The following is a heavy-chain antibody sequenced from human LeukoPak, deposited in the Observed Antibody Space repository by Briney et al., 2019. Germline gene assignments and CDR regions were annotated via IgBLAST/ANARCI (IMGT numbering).Heavy chain of an antibody. CDR1: GFTFSTFA. Sequence: GGSLRLSCAVSGFTFSTFAMNWVRQAPGKGLEWVSSLSDSAVSSYYADSVKGRFTISRGNSKNTLYLQMNSLRAEDTATYYCAKAPDSSGFPSYFDSWGQATLVAVSA. J-gene: IGHJ4*02. D-gene: IGHD3-22*01. CDR3: AKAPDSSGFPSYFDS. CDR2: LSDSAVSS. V-gene: IGHV3-23*01.